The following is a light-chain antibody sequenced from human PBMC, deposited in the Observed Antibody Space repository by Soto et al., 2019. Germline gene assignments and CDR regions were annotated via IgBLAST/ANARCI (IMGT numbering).Light chain of an antibody. CDR2: LAS. J-gene: IGKJ1*01. Sequence: EIVFTQSTATRSSFQGDRVTLSCRASQAVNTRLAWYQHKPGQAPRLLIYLASNRAAGVPARFSGSGSGTDFTLTISNVEPEDFAVYYCHQRQSWPRTFGQGTKVDIK. CDR3: HQRQSWPRT. V-gene: IGKV3-11*01. CDR1: QAVNTR.